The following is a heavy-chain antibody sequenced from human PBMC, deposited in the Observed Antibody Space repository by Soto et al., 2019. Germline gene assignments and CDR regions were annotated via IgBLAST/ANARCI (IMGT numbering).Heavy chain of an antibody. D-gene: IGHD6-6*01. Sequence: SETLSLTCTVSGGSISSGGYYWSWIRQHPGKGLEWIGYIYYSGSTYYNPSLKSRVTISVDTSKNQFSLKLSSVTAADTAVYYCAREGLREHRRSPVLNWLDPWGQGTLVTVSS. J-gene: IGHJ5*02. CDR2: IYYSGST. V-gene: IGHV4-31*03. CDR1: GGSISSGGYY. CDR3: AREGLREHRRSPVLNWLDP.